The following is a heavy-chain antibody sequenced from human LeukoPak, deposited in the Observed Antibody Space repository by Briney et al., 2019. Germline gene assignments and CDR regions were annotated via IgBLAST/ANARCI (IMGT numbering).Heavy chain of an antibody. CDR3: ARGDSSGYYLPAFDY. Sequence: PSETLSLTCTVSGASLSSSSYYWGWIRQPPGKGLEWIGYIYYSGSTNYNPSLKSRVTISVDTSKNQFSLKLSSVTAADTAVYYCARGDSSGYYLPAFDYWGQGTLVTVSS. V-gene: IGHV4-61*01. D-gene: IGHD3-22*01. J-gene: IGHJ4*02. CDR1: GASLSSSSYY. CDR2: IYYSGST.